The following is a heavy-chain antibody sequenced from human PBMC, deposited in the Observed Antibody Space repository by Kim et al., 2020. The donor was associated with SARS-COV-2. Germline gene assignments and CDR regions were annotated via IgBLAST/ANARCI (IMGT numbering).Heavy chain of an antibody. Sequence: SETLSLTCTVSGGSISSGGYYWTWIRQPAGKGLEWIGRIYTSGNTKYNPSLKSRVTISVDTSKNQFSLKLSSVIAADTAVYYCARERIAVSGPDDAFDIWGQGTMVSVSS. CDR2: IYTSGNT. CDR1: GGSISSGGYY. J-gene: IGHJ3*02. D-gene: IGHD6-19*01. V-gene: IGHV4-61*02. CDR3: ARERIAVSGPDDAFDI.